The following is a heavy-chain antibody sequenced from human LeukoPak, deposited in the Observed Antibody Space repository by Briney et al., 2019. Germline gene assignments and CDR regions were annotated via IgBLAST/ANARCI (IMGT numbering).Heavy chain of an antibody. D-gene: IGHD6-19*01. CDR3: ARESVAGTNFEY. V-gene: IGHV3-11*01. J-gene: IGHJ4*02. CDR2: ISSSGSKI. CDR1: GFTFSDYY. Sequence: GGSLRLSCAASGFTFSDYYMSWIRQAPGEGLEWVSYISSSGSKIYYADSVKGRFTISRDNAKKSLYLQMNSLRDEDTAVYYCARESVAGTNFEYWGQGTLVTVSS.